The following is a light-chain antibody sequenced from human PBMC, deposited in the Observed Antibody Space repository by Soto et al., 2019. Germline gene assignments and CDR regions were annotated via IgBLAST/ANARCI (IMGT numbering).Light chain of an antibody. CDR3: ASCDDSQTCLV. CDR2: NNA. J-gene: IGLJ2*01. Sequence: QSVLTQPPSASGTPGQRVTISCSGSSSNIGSNSVYWYHHLPGTAPKLLIYNNAQRPSGVPDRISGSKSDTSASLAVSGLQCEDEADYYCASCDDSQTCLVFGGGTKVTVL. V-gene: IGLV1-47*02. CDR1: SSNIGSNS.